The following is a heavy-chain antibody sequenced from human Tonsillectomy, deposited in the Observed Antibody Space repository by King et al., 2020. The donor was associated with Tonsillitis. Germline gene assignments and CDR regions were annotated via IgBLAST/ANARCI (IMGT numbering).Heavy chain of an antibody. J-gene: IGHJ4*02. CDR2: ISSSCTYT. V-gene: IGHV3-11*05. D-gene: IGHD2-15*01. Sequence: QLVQSGGGLVKPGGSLRLSCAASRFTFSDYYMSWIRQAPGKGLEWVSYISSSCTYTNYADSVRGRFTISRDNAKNSLYLQMNSLRAADTAVYYCARVICAGSCSNFDYWGQGTLVTVSS. CDR3: ARVICAGSCSNFDY. CDR1: RFTFSDYY.